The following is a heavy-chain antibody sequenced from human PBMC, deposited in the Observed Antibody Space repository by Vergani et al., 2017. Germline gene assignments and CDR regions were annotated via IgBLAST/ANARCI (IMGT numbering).Heavy chain of an antibody. Sequence: QVQLVQSGAEVKKPGSSVKVSCKASGGTFSSYAISWVRQAPGQGLEWMGGIIPIFGTANYAQKFQGRVTITADESTSTAYMELSSLRSEDTAVYYCARARGKWELLTFDAFDIWGQGTMVTVSS. CDR1: GGTFSSYA. D-gene: IGHD1-26*01. V-gene: IGHV1-69*01. CDR3: ARARGKWELLTFDAFDI. CDR2: IIPIFGTA. J-gene: IGHJ3*02.